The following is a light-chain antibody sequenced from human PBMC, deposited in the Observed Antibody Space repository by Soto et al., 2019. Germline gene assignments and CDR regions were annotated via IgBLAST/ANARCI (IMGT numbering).Light chain of an antibody. V-gene: IGKV1-39*01. J-gene: IGKJ3*01. CDR2: GTS. Sequence: DIQMTQSPSSLSASVGDRVTITCRARQSIRSYLNWFQQKRGKAPNLLIYGTSSLQSGVPSRFSGSGSGTDFTLTISSLQPEDFETYSRQQKYITPIITLGPGTKVEIK. CDR1: QSIRSY. CDR3: QQKYITPIIT.